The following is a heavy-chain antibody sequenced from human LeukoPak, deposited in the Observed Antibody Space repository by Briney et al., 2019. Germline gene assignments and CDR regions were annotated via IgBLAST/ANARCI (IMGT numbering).Heavy chain of an antibody. CDR1: GYTFTSYG. Sequence: ASVKVSCKASGYTFTSYGISWVRQAPGQGLEWMGWISAYNGNTNYAQKLQGRVTMTTDTSTSTAYMELRSLRSDDTAVYYCARFAPLIQLWNYDAFDIWGQGTMVTVSS. J-gene: IGHJ3*02. CDR2: ISAYNGNT. V-gene: IGHV1-18*01. D-gene: IGHD5-18*01. CDR3: ARFAPLIQLWNYDAFDI.